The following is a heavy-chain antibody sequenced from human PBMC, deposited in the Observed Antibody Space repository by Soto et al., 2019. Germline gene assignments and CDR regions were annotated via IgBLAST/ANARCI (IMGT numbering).Heavy chain of an antibody. CDR2: ISSSGSTI. CDR1: GFTFSSYE. Sequence: GGSLRLSCAASGFTFSSYEMNWVRQAPGKGLEWVSYISSSGSTIYYADSVKGRFTISRDNAKNSLYLQMNSLRAEDTAVYYCATVVLGGDASDIWGQGTMVTVSS. D-gene: IGHD2-8*02. CDR3: ATVVLGGDASDI. J-gene: IGHJ3*02. V-gene: IGHV3-48*03.